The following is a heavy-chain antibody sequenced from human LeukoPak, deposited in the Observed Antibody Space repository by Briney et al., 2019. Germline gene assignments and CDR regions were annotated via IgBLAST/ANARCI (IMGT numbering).Heavy chain of an antibody. CDR3: ARTISTVTTPRGGKYYFDY. CDR1: GGSFSDDY. J-gene: IGHJ4*02. Sequence: SETLSLTCAVYGGSFSDDYWSWIRQAPGKGLEWIGEVNYSGGTNYNPSLKSRVTVSVDTSNKQFSLKLTSVTVADTAVFYCARTISTVTTPRGGKYYFDYWGQGTLVTVSS. V-gene: IGHV4-34*01. CDR2: VNYSGGT. D-gene: IGHD4-17*01.